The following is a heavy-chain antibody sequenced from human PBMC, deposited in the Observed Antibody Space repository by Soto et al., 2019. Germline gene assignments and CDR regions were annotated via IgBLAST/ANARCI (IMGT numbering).Heavy chain of an antibody. J-gene: IGHJ4*02. V-gene: IGHV5-51*01. CDR1: GYSFITYW. Sequence: GESLKISCKGSGYSFITYWIGWVRQMPGKGLEWMGIIYPGDSDAIYSPAFRGQVTFSADKSISTAYLQWSSLKASDTALYYCVRPRGYSDYDVAYWGQGTLVTVSS. CDR3: VRPRGYSDYDVAY. D-gene: IGHD5-12*01. CDR2: IYPGDSDA.